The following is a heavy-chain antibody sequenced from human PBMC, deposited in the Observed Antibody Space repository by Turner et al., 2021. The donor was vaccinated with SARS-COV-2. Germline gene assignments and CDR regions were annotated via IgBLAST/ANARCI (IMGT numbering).Heavy chain of an antibody. CDR2: TNPIFGNE. D-gene: IGHD6-13*01. CDR1: GGTFSTYA. Sequence: HVQLVQSGAAVKKPGSAVKVSCKASGGTFSTYAFTWGRQAPGQGLKVRGGTNPIFGNENSAKKIQGRVTVTADESTSTAYMEVSGLKTEDTAGYNWARVGGGGSSWPKDFDYWGQGTLVTVSS. CDR3: ARVGGGGSSWPKDFDY. J-gene: IGHJ4*02. V-gene: IGHV1-69*01.